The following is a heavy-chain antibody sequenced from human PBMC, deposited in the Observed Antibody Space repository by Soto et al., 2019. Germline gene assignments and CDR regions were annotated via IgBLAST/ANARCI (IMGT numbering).Heavy chain of an antibody. V-gene: IGHV3-11*01. CDR3: ARATTTGGRFRWFDP. CDR2: ISSRGSTI. Sequence: QVQLVESGGGLVKPGGSLRLSCAASGFTFSVYYMSWIRQAPGKGLEWISYISSRGSTIYYADSVKGRFTISRDNAESSLYLQMSSLRVEDTAVYYCARATTTGGRFRWFDPWGQGTLVTVSS. J-gene: IGHJ5*02. D-gene: IGHD4-4*01. CDR1: GFTFSVYY.